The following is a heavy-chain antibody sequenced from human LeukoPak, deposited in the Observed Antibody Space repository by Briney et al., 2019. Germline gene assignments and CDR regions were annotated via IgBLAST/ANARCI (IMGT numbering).Heavy chain of an antibody. J-gene: IGHJ4*02. CDR3: AASYYYDSSGDYYFDY. D-gene: IGHD3-22*01. CDR1: GHSFTSYW. Sequence: GESLKISCKGSGHSFTSYWIGWVRQMPGKGLEWMGIIYPGDSDTRYSPSFQGQVTISADKSISTAYLQWSSLKASDTAMYYCAASYYYDSSGDYYFDYWGQGTLVTVSS. V-gene: IGHV5-51*01. CDR2: IYPGDSDT.